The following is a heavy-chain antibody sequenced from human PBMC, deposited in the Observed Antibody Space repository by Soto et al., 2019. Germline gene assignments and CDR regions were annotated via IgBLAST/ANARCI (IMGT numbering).Heavy chain of an antibody. V-gene: IGHV1-18*01. Sequence: ASVKVSCKASGYTFTNDGISWVRQAPGQGLAWMGWISAYSGYTNYAQKLQGRVTLTTDPVTNTAYMELRSLGSDDTAVYFGAREPTVSTDPLDSWGQGTLVTVSS. D-gene: IGHD4-17*01. CDR3: AREPTVSTDPLDS. J-gene: IGHJ4*02. CDR2: ISAYSGYT. CDR1: GYTFTNDG.